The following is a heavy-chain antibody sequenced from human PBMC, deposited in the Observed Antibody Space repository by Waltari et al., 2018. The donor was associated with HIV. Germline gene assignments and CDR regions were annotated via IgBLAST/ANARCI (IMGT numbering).Heavy chain of an antibody. CDR2: IRSKVNSYAT. CDR3: GGIPGGY. J-gene: IGHJ4*02. V-gene: IGHV3-73*01. Sequence: EVQLVESGGGLVQPGGSLKLSCAASGFTFSGSAMHWVRQASWEGLGWVGRIRSKVNSYATAYAASVKGRFTISRDDSKNTAYLQMNSLKTEDTAVYYCGGIPGGYWGQGTLVTVSS. D-gene: IGHD3-16*01. CDR1: GFTFSGSA.